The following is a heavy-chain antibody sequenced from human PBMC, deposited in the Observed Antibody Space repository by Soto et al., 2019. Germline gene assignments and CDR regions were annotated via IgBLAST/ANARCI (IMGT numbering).Heavy chain of an antibody. D-gene: IGHD5-18*01. V-gene: IGHV3-21*01. Sequence: ESGGGLVKPGGSLRLSCAASGFTFTTYSMNWVRQAPGKGLEWVSSISSSSNYIYYADSVKGRFTISRDNAKNSLYLQMNSLRAEDTAVYYCARDSASYGSAFDIWGQGTTVTVSS. J-gene: IGHJ3*02. CDR2: ISSSSNYI. CDR1: GFTFTTYS. CDR3: ARDSASYGSAFDI.